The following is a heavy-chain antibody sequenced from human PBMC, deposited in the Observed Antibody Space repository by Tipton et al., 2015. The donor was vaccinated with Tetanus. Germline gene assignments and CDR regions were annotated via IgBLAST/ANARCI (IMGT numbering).Heavy chain of an antibody. J-gene: IGHJ1*01. CDR3: ARQDTLNYYYVGYFHD. Sequence: TLSLTCTVSGGSISSGDYSWNWIRQPPGKGLEWLAYVSYSGRTNSNYSLKSRITISQDTSKNQFSLRLTSVTAADTAVYYCARQDTLNYYYVGYFHDWGQGTLVTVSS. CDR2: VSYSGRT. V-gene: IGHV4-61*08. CDR1: GGSISSGDYS. D-gene: IGHD3-22*01.